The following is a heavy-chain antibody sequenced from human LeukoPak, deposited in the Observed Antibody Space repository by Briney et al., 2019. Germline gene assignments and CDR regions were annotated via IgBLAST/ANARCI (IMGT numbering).Heavy chain of an antibody. CDR1: GFTFSSYA. D-gene: IGHD3-3*01. CDR2: ISGSGGST. Sequence: LAGGSLRLSCAASGFTFSSYAMSWVRQAPGKGLEWVSAISGSGGSTYYADSVKGRFAISRDNSKNTLYLQMNSLRAEDTAVYYCAKERVDFWSGYGPYYFDYWGQGTLVTVSS. J-gene: IGHJ4*02. V-gene: IGHV3-23*01. CDR3: AKERVDFWSGYGPYYFDY.